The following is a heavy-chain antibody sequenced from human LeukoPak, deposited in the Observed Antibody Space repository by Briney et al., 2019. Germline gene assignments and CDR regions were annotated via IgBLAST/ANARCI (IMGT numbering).Heavy chain of an antibody. J-gene: IGHJ4*02. CDR3: ARAYRSTMVRGAKSYCDY. V-gene: IGHV1-18*04. D-gene: IGHD3-10*01. CDR2: ISAYNGNT. Sequence: GASVKVSCKASGYTFTSYGISWVRQAPGQGLEWMGWISAYNGNTNYAQRLQGRVTMTTDTSTSTAYMELRSLRSDDTAVYYCARAYRSTMVRGAKSYCDYWGQGTLVTVSS. CDR1: GYTFTSYG.